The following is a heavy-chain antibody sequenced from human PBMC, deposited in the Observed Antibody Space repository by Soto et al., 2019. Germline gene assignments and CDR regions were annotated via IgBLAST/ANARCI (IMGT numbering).Heavy chain of an antibody. Sequence: PGGSLRLSCAASGFSFNSYGMHWVRQAPGKGLEWVAVISYDGSNKYYADSVKGRFTISRDTSKNTLYLQMNSLRAEDTAVFYCVKDRRTEAYGMEVWGQGTTVTV. J-gene: IGHJ6*02. D-gene: IGHD2-2*01. CDR2: ISYDGSNK. CDR1: GFSFNSYG. V-gene: IGHV3-30*18. CDR3: VKDRRTEAYGMEV.